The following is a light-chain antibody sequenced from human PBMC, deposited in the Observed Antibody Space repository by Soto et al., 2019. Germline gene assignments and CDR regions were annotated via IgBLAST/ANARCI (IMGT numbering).Light chain of an antibody. J-gene: IGLJ1*01. CDR2: DVS. CDR1: SSDVGGSNS. CDR3: SSYTSSSTPYV. V-gene: IGLV2-14*01. Sequence: QSVLTQPASVSGSPGQSITISCTGTSSDVGGSNSVSWYQQHPGKAPKLMIYDVSNRPSGVSNRFSGSKSGNTASLTISGLQAEDEADYYCSSYTSSSTPYVFGTGTKATVL.